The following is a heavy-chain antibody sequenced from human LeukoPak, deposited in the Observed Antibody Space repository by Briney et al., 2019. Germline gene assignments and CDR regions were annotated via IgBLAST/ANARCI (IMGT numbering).Heavy chain of an antibody. CDR1: GGSISSGSYY. Sequence: SQTLSLTCTVSGGSISSGSYYWSWIRQPAGKGLEWIGRIYTSGSTNYNPSLKSRVTISVDTSKNQSSLKLSSVTAADTAVYYCARGGGGTGYWGQGTLVTVSS. J-gene: IGHJ4*02. CDR3: ARGGGGTGY. CDR2: IYTSGST. V-gene: IGHV4-61*02. D-gene: IGHD3-16*01.